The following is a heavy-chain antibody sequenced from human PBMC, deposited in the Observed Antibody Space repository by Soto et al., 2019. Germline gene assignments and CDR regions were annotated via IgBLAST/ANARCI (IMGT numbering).Heavy chain of an antibody. D-gene: IGHD3-16*01. Sequence: QLQLQESGSGLVKPSQTLSLTCAVSGGSINSGGYSWSWIRQPPGKGLEWIGYIYHSGSTYYNPSLKSRVNISVDRSKNQFSRKLSSVTAADTAVYYCARDMSKGEWFDPWGQGTLVTVSS. CDR3: ARDMSKGEWFDP. CDR2: IYHSGST. V-gene: IGHV4-30-2*01. CDR1: GGSINSGGYS. J-gene: IGHJ5*02.